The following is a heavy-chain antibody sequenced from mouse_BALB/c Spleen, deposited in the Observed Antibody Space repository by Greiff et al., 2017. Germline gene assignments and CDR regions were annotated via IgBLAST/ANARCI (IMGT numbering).Heavy chain of an antibody. CDR2: ISYSGST. Sequence: DVQLVESGPSLVKPSQTLSLTCSVTGDSITSGYWNWIRKFPGNKLEYMGYISYSGSTYYNPSLKSRISITRDTSKNQYYLQLNSVTTEDTATYYCARLGGYDGYYAMDYWGQGTSVTVSS. CDR1: GDSITSGY. V-gene: IGHV3-8*02. D-gene: IGHD2-2*01. J-gene: IGHJ4*01. CDR3: ARLGGYDGYYAMDY.